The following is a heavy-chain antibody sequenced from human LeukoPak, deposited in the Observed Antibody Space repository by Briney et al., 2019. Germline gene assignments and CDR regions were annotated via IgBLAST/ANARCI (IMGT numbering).Heavy chain of an antibody. CDR3: ARARPLQASIGGGNWFDP. CDR2: IIPIFGTA. Sequence: ASVKVSCKASGGTFSSYAISWVRQAPGQGLEWMGGIIPIFGTANYAQKFQGRVTITTDESTSTAYMELSSLRSEDTAVYYCARARPLQASIGGGNWFDPWGQGTLVTVSS. CDR1: GGTFSSYA. V-gene: IGHV1-69*05. D-gene: IGHD2/OR15-2a*01. J-gene: IGHJ5*02.